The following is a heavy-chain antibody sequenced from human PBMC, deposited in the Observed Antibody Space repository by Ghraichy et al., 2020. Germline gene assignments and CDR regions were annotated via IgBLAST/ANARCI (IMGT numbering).Heavy chain of an antibody. Sequence: ASVKVSCKASGYTFTSYGISWVRQAPGQGLEWMGWISAYNGNTNYAQKLQGRVTMTTDTSTSTAYMELRSLRSDDTAVYYCARVSNLGSYYYYYMDVWGKGTTVTVSS. V-gene: IGHV1-18*04. D-gene: IGHD7-27*01. CDR3: ARVSNLGSYYYYYMDV. CDR1: GYTFTSYG. CDR2: ISAYNGNT. J-gene: IGHJ6*03.